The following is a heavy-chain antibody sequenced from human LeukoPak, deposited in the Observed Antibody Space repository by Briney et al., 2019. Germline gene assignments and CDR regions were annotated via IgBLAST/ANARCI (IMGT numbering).Heavy chain of an antibody. Sequence: GGSLRLSCAASGFTFSSYWMSWVRQAPGKGLEWVSYISSSSSTIYYADSVKGRFTISRDKAKNSLYLQMNSLRAEDTAVYYCARDLGSSGWSYYFDYWGQGTLVTVSS. V-gene: IGHV3-48*01. J-gene: IGHJ4*02. CDR1: GFTFSSYW. CDR2: ISSSSSTI. D-gene: IGHD6-19*01. CDR3: ARDLGSSGWSYYFDY.